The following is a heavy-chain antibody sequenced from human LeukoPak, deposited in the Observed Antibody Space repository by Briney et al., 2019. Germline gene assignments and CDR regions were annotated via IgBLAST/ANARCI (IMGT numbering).Heavy chain of an antibody. J-gene: IGHJ4*02. D-gene: IGHD6-19*01. CDR1: GFTFSSYE. V-gene: IGHV3-48*03. CDR2: ISGSGRTI. CDR3: ARLDASGLDY. Sequence: GGSLRLSCAASGFTFSSYEMNWVRQAPGKGLEWVSYISGSGRTIYYANSVKGRFTISRDNAKNSLYLQMNGLRADDTAVYYCARLDASGLDYWGQGTLVTVSS.